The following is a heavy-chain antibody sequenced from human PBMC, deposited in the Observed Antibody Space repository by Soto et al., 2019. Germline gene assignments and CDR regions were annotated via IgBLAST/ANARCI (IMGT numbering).Heavy chain of an antibody. CDR2: IYHSGST. CDR3: AAGGGLPRYY. Sequence: QLQLQESGSGLVKPSQTLSLTCAVSGGSISSGGYSWSWIRQPPGKGLEWIGYIYHSGSTYYNPSIPSAVNISVDGSKNRFSLKLSSVTAAYTAVYYCAAGGGLPRYYWGQGTLVTVSS. D-gene: IGHD5-12*01. CDR1: GGSISSGGYS. J-gene: IGHJ4*02. V-gene: IGHV4-30-2*01.